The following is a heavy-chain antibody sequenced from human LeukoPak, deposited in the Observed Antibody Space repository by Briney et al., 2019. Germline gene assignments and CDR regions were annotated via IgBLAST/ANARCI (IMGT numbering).Heavy chain of an antibody. CDR1: GGSISSGGYS. CDR2: IYHSGKI. CDR3: ARVFQDAFDI. Sequence: PSETLSLTCAVSGGSISSGGYSWSWIRQPPGKGLEWIGFIYHSGKIYYNPSLKSRVTISVDRSKNQFSLNLSSVTAADTAVYYCARVFQDAFDIWGQGTMVTVSS. J-gene: IGHJ3*02. V-gene: IGHV4-30-2*01.